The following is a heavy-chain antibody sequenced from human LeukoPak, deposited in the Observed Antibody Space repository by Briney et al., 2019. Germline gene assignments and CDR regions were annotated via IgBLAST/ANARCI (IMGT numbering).Heavy chain of an antibody. D-gene: IGHD2-2*01. CDR2: LIRGGGTT. J-gene: IGHJ4*02. CDR3: AKDQCSLTNCYARPDY. CDR1: GFTFSSYA. V-gene: IGHV3-23*01. Sequence: GGSLRLSCAASGFTFSSYAMNWVRQAPGKGLEWVSGLIRGGGTTHYADSVKGRFTISSDYSSNTLYLQMNSLRPEDTALYYCAKDQCSLTNCYARPDYWGRGTLVTVSS.